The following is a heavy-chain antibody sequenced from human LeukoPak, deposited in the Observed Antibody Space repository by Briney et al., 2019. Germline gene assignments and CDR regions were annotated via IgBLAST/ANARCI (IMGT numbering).Heavy chain of an antibody. V-gene: IGHV4-39*07. J-gene: IGHJ3*02. CDR3: ARRTKLERQNGDAFDI. CDR2: IYHSGST. D-gene: IGHD1-1*01. CDR1: GGSISSSGYY. Sequence: SETLSLTCTVSGGSISSSGYYWGWIRQPPGKGLEWIGSIYHSGSTYYNPSLKSRVTISVDTSKNQFSLKLSSVTAADTAVYCCARRTKLERQNGDAFDIWGQGTMVTVSS.